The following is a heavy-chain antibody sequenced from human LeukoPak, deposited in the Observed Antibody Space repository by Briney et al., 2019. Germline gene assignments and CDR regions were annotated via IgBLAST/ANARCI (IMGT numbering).Heavy chain of an antibody. CDR3: AREVGYCSSTSCQHFDY. V-gene: IGHV3-21*01. CDR2: ISSSSSYI. J-gene: IGHJ4*02. D-gene: IGHD2-2*01. CDR1: GFTFSSYS. Sequence: PGGSLRLSCAASGFTFSSYSMNWVRQAPGKGLEWVSSISSSSSYIYCADSVKGRFTISRDNAKNSLYLQTNSLRAEDTAVYYCAREVGYCSSTSCQHFDYWGQGTLVTVSS.